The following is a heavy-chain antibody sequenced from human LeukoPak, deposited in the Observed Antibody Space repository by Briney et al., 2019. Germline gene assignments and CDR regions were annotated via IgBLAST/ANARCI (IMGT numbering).Heavy chain of an antibody. CDR1: GGSISTYY. V-gene: IGHV4-59*01. D-gene: IGHD5-12*01. CDR3: ARGPYSGYTLRPLDY. Sequence: SETLSLTCTVSGGSISTYYWSWIRQSPGKGLEWIGHIYYSGSIKYNPSLKSRVTISLDTSKNQFSLKLTSVLAADTAVYYCARGPYSGYTLRPLDYWGQGTLVTVS. CDR2: IYYSGSI. J-gene: IGHJ4*02.